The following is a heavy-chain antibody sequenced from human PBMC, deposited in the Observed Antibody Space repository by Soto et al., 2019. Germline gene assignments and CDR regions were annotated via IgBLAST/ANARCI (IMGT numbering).Heavy chain of an antibody. D-gene: IGHD2-2*02. V-gene: IGHV1-69*04. CDR3: ARDQEKYCSRTSCYKGGNYYYYGMDV. J-gene: IGHJ6*02. CDR2: IIPILGIA. CDR1: GGTFSSYT. Sequence: ASVKVSCKASGGTFSSYTISWVRQAPGQGLEWMGRIIPILGIANYAQKFQGRVTITADKSTSTAYMELSSLRSEDTAVYYCARDQEKYCSRTSCYKGGNYYYYGMDVWGQGTTVTVSS.